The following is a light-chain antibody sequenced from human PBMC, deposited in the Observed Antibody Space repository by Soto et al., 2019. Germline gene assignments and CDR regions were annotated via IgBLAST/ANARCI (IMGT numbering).Light chain of an antibody. J-gene: IGKJ1*01. CDR1: QSLLHSNAYNY. CDR2: LGS. V-gene: IGKV2-28*01. Sequence: DRVMTQFPLSLSVTPGEPASISCRSSQSLLHSNAYNYLDWYVQKPGQSPQLLIYLGSNRASGVPDRFSGSGSGTDFTLKISRVEAEDVGVYYCMQALQIRVEFGQGTKVEIK. CDR3: MQALQIRVE.